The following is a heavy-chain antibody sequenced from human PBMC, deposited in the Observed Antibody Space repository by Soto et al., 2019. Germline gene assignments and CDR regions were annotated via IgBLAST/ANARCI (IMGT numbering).Heavy chain of an antibody. D-gene: IGHD2-21*01. V-gene: IGHV1-69*12. CDR2: IIRIFGTP. CDR3: ARQVINEYYYYGMDV. J-gene: IGHJ6*02. CDR1: GGTFSSYA. Sequence: QVQLVQSGAEVKKPGSSVTVSCKASGGTFSSYALNWVRQATGQGLAWMGGIIRIFGTPDYAQRFQGRVTITADESTSTAYMELSSLRSEDTAVYYCARQVINEYYYYGMDVWGQGTTVTVSS.